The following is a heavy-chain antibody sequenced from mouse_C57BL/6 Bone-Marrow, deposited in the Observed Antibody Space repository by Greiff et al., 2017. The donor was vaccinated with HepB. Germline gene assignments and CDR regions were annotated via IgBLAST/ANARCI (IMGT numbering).Heavy chain of an antibody. D-gene: IGHD1-1*01. Sequence: VQLQQSGAELVRPGASVKLSCKASGYTFTDYYINWVKQRPGQGLEWIARIYPGSGNTYYNEKLKGKATLTAEKSSSTAYMQLSSLTSEDSAVYFCARRYGSRNYAMDYWGEGTSVTVSS. CDR3: ARRYGSRNYAMDY. CDR2: IYPGSGNT. V-gene: IGHV1-76*01. CDR1: GYTFTDYY. J-gene: IGHJ4*01.